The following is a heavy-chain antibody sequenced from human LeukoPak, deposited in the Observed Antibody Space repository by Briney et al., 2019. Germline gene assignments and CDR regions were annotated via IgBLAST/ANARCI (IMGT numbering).Heavy chain of an antibody. D-gene: IGHD3-10*01. CDR3: ARGMVRGVLDY. CDR1: GGTFSSYA. Sequence: SVKVSCKASGGTFSSYAISWVRQAPGQGLEWMGRIIPILGIANYAQKFQGRVTITADKSTSTAYMELSSLRSEDTAVYYCARGMVRGVLDYWGQGTLVTVSS. V-gene: IGHV1-69*04. J-gene: IGHJ4*02. CDR2: IIPILGIA.